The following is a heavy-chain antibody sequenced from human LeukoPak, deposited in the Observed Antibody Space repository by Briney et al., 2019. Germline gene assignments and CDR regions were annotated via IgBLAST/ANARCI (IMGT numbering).Heavy chain of an antibody. V-gene: IGHV1-46*01. D-gene: IGHD5-24*01. Sequence: GASVKVSCKSFGYTFTSNYMHWVRQDPGQGPEWMGVISPSGASTTYAQTFQGRVTLTRDMSTSTDYLELSSLRSEDTAVYYCARVRDGYNFSFDYWGQGTLVTVSS. CDR2: ISPSGAST. CDR3: ARVRDGYNFSFDY. J-gene: IGHJ4*02. CDR1: GYTFTSNY.